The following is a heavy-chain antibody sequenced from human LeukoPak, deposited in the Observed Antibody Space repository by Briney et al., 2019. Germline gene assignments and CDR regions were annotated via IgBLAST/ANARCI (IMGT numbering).Heavy chain of an antibody. J-gene: IGHJ3*02. CDR2: ISAYNGNT. V-gene: IGHV1-18*01. Sequence: ASVKVSCKASGYTFTSYGISWVRQAPGQGLEWMGWISAYNGNTKYSQKFQGRVTITRDTSASTAYMELSSLRSEDTAVYYCARGNGPADAFDIWGQGTMVTVSS. CDR3: ARGNGPADAFDI. CDR1: GYTFTSYG. D-gene: IGHD2-8*01.